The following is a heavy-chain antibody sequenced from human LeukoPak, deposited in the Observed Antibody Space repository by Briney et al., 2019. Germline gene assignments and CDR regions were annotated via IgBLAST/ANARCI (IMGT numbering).Heavy chain of an antibody. V-gene: IGHV1-24*01. CDR3: ARFPGRWFDP. CDR2: FDPEDGET. Sequence: ASVKVSCKVSGYTLTELSMHWVRQAPGKGLEWMGGFDPEDGETIYAQKFQGRVTITTDESTSTAYMELSSLRSEDTAVYYCARFPGRWFDPWGQGTLVTVSS. D-gene: IGHD3-3*01. J-gene: IGHJ5*02. CDR1: GYTLTELS.